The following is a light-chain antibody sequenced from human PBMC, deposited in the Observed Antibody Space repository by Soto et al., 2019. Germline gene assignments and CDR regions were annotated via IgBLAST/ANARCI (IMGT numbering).Light chain of an antibody. Sequence: ENVFSQSPGTPSLSPGEKAPLSRRASQSGTNNYLAWYQQRPGQAPRLLIYGASSRATGIPDRFSGSGSGTDFTLSISRLEPEDFAVYYCQQYGSSPRTFGQGTKVDIK. J-gene: IGKJ1*01. CDR1: QSGTNNY. V-gene: IGKV3-20*01. CDR2: GAS. CDR3: QQYGSSPRT.